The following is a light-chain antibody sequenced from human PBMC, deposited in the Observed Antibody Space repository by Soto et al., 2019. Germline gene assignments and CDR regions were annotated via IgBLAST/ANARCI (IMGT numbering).Light chain of an antibody. V-gene: IGLV2-14*03. CDR3: CSLTTSHTYV. J-gene: IGLJ1*01. CDR2: HVT. Sequence: QSVLTQPASVSGSPGQSITISCTGASSDVGNYNYVSWYQQHPGKAPKLMIYHVTYRPSGVSNRYSGSKSGNSASLTISGLQADDEADYYCCSLTTSHTYVFGSGTKVTVL. CDR1: SSDVGNYNY.